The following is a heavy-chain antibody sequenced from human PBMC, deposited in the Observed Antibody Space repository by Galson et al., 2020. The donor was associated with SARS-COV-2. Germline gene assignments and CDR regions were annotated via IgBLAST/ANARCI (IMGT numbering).Heavy chain of an antibody. CDR1: GFTFSSYG. CDR3: ARRYSSSWPYFDY. J-gene: IGHJ4*02. Sequence: TGGSLRLSCAASGFTFSSYGMHWVRQAPGKGLEWVAVIWYDGSNKYYADSVKGRFTISRDNSKNTLYLQMNSLRAEDTAVYYCARRYSSSWPYFDYWGQGTLVNVSS. CDR2: IWYDGSNK. D-gene: IGHD6-13*01. V-gene: IGHV3-33*01.